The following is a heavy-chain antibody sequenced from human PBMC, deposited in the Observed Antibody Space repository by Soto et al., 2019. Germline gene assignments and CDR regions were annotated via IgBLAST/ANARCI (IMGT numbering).Heavy chain of an antibody. CDR1: GYTFTSYD. J-gene: IGHJ5*02. Sequence: QVQLVQSGAEVKKPGASVKVSCKASGYTFTSYDINWVRQATGQGLEWMGWMNPNSGNTGYAQKFQGRVTMTRNTSISTAYMELSSLRSEDTAVYYCARVYYDLWSGYYNDNWFDPWGQGTLVTVSS. CDR2: MNPNSGNT. V-gene: IGHV1-8*01. CDR3: ARVYYDLWSGYYNDNWFDP. D-gene: IGHD3-3*01.